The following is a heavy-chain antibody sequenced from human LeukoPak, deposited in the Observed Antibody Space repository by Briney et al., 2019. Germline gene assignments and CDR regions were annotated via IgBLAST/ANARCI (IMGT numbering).Heavy chain of an antibody. CDR2: INTNTGNP. V-gene: IGHV7-4-1*02. CDR1: GYTFTSFA. D-gene: IGHD2-15*01. Sequence: ASVKVSRKASGYTFTSFAMNWVRQAPGQGLEWIGWINTNTGNPTYAQGFTGRFVFSLDTSVSTAYLHISSLQAEDTAVYYCARAEVSCSRSTCFLHWGQGTLVTVSS. CDR3: ARAEVSCSRSTCFLH. J-gene: IGHJ4*02.